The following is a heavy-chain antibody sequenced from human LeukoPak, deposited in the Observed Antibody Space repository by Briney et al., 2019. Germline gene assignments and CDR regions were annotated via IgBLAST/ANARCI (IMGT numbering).Heavy chain of an antibody. V-gene: IGHV3-21*01. CDR1: GFTFSTYS. CDR2: LSGNNSYV. Sequence: GGSLRLSCAASGFTFSTYSMNWVRQAPGKGLEWVSSLSGNNSYVYYADSVKGRFTISRDNAKNSLYLRMNSLRAEDTAVYYCARDSLSISMLVEYWGQGTLVTVSS. CDR3: ARDSLSISMLVEY. D-gene: IGHD2/OR15-2a*01. J-gene: IGHJ4*02.